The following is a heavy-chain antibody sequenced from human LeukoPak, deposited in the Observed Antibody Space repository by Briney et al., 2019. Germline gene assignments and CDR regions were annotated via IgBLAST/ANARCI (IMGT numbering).Heavy chain of an antibody. J-gene: IGHJ4*02. V-gene: IGHV3-49*03. Sequence: GGSLRLSCTASGFTFGDYAMSWFRQAPGKGLEWVGFIRGKAYGGTTEYAASVKGRFTISRDDSKSIAYLQMNSLKTEDTAVYYCTRDLLYYDSSGYYSAKDYWGQGTLVTVSS. CDR1: GFTFGDYA. D-gene: IGHD3-22*01. CDR3: TRDLLYYDSSGYYSAKDY. CDR2: IRGKAYGGTT.